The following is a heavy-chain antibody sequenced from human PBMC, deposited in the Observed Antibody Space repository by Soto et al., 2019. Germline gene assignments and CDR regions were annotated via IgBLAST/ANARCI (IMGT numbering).Heavy chain of an antibody. Sequence: LRLSCAASGFTFSSYGMHWVRQAPGKALEWLARIDWDGDKYYSTSLKTRLTISKDTSKNQVVLTMTNMDPVDTATYHCARVSLGYDLKGWFDPWGQGTPVTV. CDR3: ARVSLGYDLKGWFDP. CDR2: IDWDGDK. V-gene: IGHV2-70*04. J-gene: IGHJ5*02. CDR1: GFTFSSYGMH. D-gene: IGHD3-3*01.